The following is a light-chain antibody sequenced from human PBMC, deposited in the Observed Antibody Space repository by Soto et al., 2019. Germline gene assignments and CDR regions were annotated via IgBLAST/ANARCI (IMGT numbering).Light chain of an antibody. Sequence: IQLTQSPSSRSSSLGDRVTITCRASESISNYLNWYHQKPGKAPYLLIYAASSLQSGVPSRSSVSGSGTDFTLSISRLKNEDFGTYDCQQTYSTTITFCQGTRLEIK. V-gene: IGKV1-39*01. CDR2: AAS. CDR3: QQTYSTTIT. J-gene: IGKJ5*01. CDR1: ESISNY.